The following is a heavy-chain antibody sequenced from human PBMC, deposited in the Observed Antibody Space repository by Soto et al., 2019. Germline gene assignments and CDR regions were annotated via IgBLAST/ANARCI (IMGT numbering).Heavy chain of an antibody. Sequence: QVQLVQSGTEVKKPGSSVKVSCKASGGTFRNYPINWVRQAPGQGLEWMGSIFPLTDIPDYAQNFQARLTISADKSTSTAYMELSSLPSDDTAMYFCARGPLVVLTYFASWGPGTLVTVSS. CDR3: ARGPLVVLTYFAS. V-gene: IGHV1-69*02. J-gene: IGHJ4*02. CDR2: IFPLTDIP. CDR1: GGTFRNYP.